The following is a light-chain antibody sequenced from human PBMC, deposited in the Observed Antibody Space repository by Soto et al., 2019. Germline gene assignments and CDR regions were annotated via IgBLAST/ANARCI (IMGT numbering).Light chain of an antibody. Sequence: IQMTQSPSSLSASVGDRVTITCRASQGISNELGWYQQRPGKAPKLLIYDASSLESGVPSRFSGSGSGTEFTLTISGLLPEDFATYHCQQLNTLPFTFGQGTRLEIK. CDR3: QQLNTLPFT. CDR1: QGISNE. CDR2: DAS. J-gene: IGKJ5*01. V-gene: IGKV1-17*01.